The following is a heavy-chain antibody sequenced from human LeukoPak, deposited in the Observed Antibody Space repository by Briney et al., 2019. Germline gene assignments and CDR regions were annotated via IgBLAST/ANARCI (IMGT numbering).Heavy chain of an antibody. J-gene: IGHJ5*02. V-gene: IGHV1-69*04. CDR3: ARAIRHTVNWFDP. Sequence: SVKVSCKASGYTFTSYDINWVRQATGQGLEWMGRIIPILGIANYAQKFQGRVTITADKSTSTAYMELSSLRSEDTAVYYCARAIRHTVNWFDPWGQGTLVTVSS. D-gene: IGHD4-17*01. CDR1: GYTFTSYD. CDR2: IIPILGIA.